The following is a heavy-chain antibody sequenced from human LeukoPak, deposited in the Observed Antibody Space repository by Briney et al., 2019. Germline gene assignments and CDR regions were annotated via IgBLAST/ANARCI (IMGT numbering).Heavy chain of an antibody. CDR2: ISGSGGST. CDR1: GFTFSTYA. J-gene: IGHJ4*02. D-gene: IGHD2-2*01. Sequence: GGSLRLSCAASGFTFSTYAMTWVRQAPGKGLEWVSAISGSGGSTYYADSVKGRFTISRDNSKNTLYLQMNSLRAEDTAVYYCAKDRVVVPAAPDYWGQGTLVTVSS. CDR3: AKDRVVVPAAPDY. V-gene: IGHV3-23*01.